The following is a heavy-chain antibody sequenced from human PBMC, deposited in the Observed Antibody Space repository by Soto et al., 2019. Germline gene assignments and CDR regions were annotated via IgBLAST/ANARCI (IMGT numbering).Heavy chain of an antibody. CDR2: INHSGGT. CDR1: GGSFSGYY. Sequence: LSLTCGVYGGSFSGYYWSWIRQPPGQGLEWIGEINHSGGTNYNPSLKSRVTISVDTSKNQFSLNLSSVTAADTAVYYCARGHYDLWSGYRPRGHFDYWGQGALVTVSS. V-gene: IGHV4-34*01. CDR3: ARGHYDLWSGYRPRGHFDY. D-gene: IGHD3-3*01. J-gene: IGHJ4*02.